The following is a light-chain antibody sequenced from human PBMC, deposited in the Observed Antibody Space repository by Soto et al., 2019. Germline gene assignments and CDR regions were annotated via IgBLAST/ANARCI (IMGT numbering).Light chain of an antibody. CDR1: SSNIGSNT. CDR3: AAWDDSLNGVV. V-gene: IGLV1-44*01. J-gene: IGLJ2*01. Sequence: QSVLTQPPSASGTPGQRVTISCYGSSSNIGSNTVNWYQQLPGTAPKLLIYSNNQRPSGVPDRFSGSKSGTSASLAIRGLQSEDEADYYCAAWDDSLNGVVFGGGTKLTVL. CDR2: SNN.